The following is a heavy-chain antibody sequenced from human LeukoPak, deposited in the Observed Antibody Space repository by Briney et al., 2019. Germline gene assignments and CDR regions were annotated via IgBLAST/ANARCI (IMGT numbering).Heavy chain of an antibody. Sequence: PSETLSLTCAVYGGSFSGYYWSWIRQPPGKGLEWIGEINHSGSTNYNPSLKSRVTISVDTSKNQFSLKLSSVTAADTAVYYCAREDIVVVPAAIRGLDWFDPWGQGTLVTVSS. CDR1: GGSFSGYY. D-gene: IGHD2-2*01. J-gene: IGHJ5*02. CDR2: INHSGST. CDR3: AREDIVVVPAAIRGLDWFDP. V-gene: IGHV4-34*01.